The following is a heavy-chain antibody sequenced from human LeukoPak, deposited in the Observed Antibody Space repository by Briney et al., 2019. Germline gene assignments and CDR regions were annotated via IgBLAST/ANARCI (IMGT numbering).Heavy chain of an antibody. V-gene: IGHV3-23*01. CDR2: ISGSGDST. Sequence: GGTLRLSCAASGFTFSTYGMSWVRQAPGKGLAWVSGISGSGDSTYYADSVRGRFTISRDNSKNTLFLQMNSLRAEDTAVYYCAKAARRSDLPYSFDSWGQGTLVTVSS. J-gene: IGHJ4*02. D-gene: IGHD5-12*01. CDR1: GFTFSTYG. CDR3: AKAARRSDLPYSFDS.